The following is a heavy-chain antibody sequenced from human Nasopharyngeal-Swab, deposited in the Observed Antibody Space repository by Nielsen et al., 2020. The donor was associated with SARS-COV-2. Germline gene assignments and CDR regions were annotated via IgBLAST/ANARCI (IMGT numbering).Heavy chain of an antibody. Sequence: GGSLTLSCAASGFIFSTYDIYWVRQATGMGLEWVSTIGGAGNTLYADSVKGRFTISRDNSKNTLYLQMNSLRAEDTAVYYCAKAFTATTFIPLTDYYYGMDVWGQGTTVTVSS. CDR3: AKAFTATTFIPLTDYYYGMDV. J-gene: IGHJ6*02. CDR1: GFIFSTYD. CDR2: IGGAGNT. V-gene: IGHV3-23*01. D-gene: IGHD1-1*01.